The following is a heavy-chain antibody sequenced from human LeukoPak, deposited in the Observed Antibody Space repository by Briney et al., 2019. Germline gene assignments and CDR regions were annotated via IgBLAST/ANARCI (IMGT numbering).Heavy chain of an antibody. D-gene: IGHD4-23*01. CDR3: AKKPTVVTEYYFDY. CDR2: ISGSGGST. Sequence: GGSLRLPCAASGFTFSSYAMSWVRQAPGKGLEWVSAISGSGGSTYYADSVKGRFTISRDNSKNTLYLQMNSLRAEDTAVYYCAKKPTVVTEYYFDYWGQGTLVTVSS. V-gene: IGHV3-23*01. J-gene: IGHJ4*02. CDR1: GFTFSSYA.